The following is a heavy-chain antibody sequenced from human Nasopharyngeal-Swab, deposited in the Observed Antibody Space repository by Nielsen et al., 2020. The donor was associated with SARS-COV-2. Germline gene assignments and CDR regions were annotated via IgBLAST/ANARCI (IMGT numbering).Heavy chain of an antibody. J-gene: IGHJ5*02. CDR1: GFTFDDYA. Sequence: GGSLRLSCAASGFTFDDYAMHWVRQAPGKGLEWVSGISWNSGSIGYADSVKGRFTISRDNSKNTLYLQMNSLRAEDTAVYYCASGLYYYGSGSSQNWFDPWGQGTLVTVSS. D-gene: IGHD3-10*01. V-gene: IGHV3-9*01. CDR2: ISWNSGSI. CDR3: ASGLYYYGSGSSQNWFDP.